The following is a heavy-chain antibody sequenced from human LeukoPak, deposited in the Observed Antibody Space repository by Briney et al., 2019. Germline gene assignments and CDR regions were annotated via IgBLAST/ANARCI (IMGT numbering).Heavy chain of an antibody. CDR3: AREVYSYGTMPFDY. CDR2: ISAYNGNT. CDR1: GYTFTSYD. J-gene: IGHJ4*02. D-gene: IGHD5-18*01. Sequence: ATVKVSCKASGYTFTSYDINWVRQAPGQGLEWVGWISAYNGNTNYAQKLQGRVTMTTDTSTSTAYMELRSLRSDDTAVYYCAREVYSYGTMPFDYWGQGTLVIVSS. V-gene: IGHV1-18*01.